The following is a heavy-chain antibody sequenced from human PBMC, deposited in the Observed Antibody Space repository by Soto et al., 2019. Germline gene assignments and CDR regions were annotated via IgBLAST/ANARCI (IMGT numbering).Heavy chain of an antibody. J-gene: IGHJ6*02. CDR2: IYYSGST. D-gene: IGHD6-19*01. CDR3: ARGGERWLGSFYYYGMDV. V-gene: IGHV4-59*01. Sequence: SETLSLTCTVSGGSISSYYWSWIRQPPGKGLEWIGYIYYSGSTNYNPSLKSRVTISVDTSKNQFSLKLSSVTAADTAVYYCARGGERWLGSFYYYGMDVWGQGTTVTVSS. CDR1: GGSISSYY.